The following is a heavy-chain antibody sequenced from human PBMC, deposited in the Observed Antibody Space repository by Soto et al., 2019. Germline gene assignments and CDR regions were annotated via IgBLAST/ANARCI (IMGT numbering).Heavy chain of an antibody. CDR1: GFTFSGSA. CDR2: IRSKANSYAT. V-gene: IGHV3-73*01. CDR3: TRPLPGITMVRGVISWPGDYYYYGMDV. J-gene: IGHJ6*02. D-gene: IGHD3-10*01. Sequence: PGGSLRLSCAASGFTFSGSAMHWVRQASGKGLEWVGRIRSKANSYATAYAASVKGRFTISRDDSKNTAYLQMNSLKTEDTAVYYCTRPLPGITMVRGVISWPGDYYYYGMDVWGQGATVTVSS.